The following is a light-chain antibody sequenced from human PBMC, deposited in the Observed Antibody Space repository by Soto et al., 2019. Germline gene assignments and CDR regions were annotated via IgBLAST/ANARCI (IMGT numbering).Light chain of an antibody. V-gene: IGKV3-11*01. Sequence: VWTQSSTTLSLSPGYRAAVSFRGSQSVCTSLAGYQHKPGQAPRLLIFGTSTRATGIPDRFSGRRSGTDFSLTISRLEHEDFAIYYCQQRPYWPPIPFGLGTRL. CDR2: GTS. J-gene: IGKJ5*01. CDR3: QQRPYWPPIP. CDR1: QSVCTS.